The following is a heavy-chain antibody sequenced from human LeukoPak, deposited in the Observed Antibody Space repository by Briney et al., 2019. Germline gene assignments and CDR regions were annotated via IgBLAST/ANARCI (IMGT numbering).Heavy chain of an antibody. Sequence: SETLSLTCTVSGYSISSGYYWGWIRQPPGKGLEWIGSIYHSGSTYYNPSLKSRVTISVDTSKNQFSLKLSSVTAADTAVYYCAREMGATIHYWGQGTLVTVSS. CDR2: IYHSGST. J-gene: IGHJ4*02. CDR3: AREMGATIHY. V-gene: IGHV4-38-2*02. CDR1: GYSISSGYY. D-gene: IGHD1-26*01.